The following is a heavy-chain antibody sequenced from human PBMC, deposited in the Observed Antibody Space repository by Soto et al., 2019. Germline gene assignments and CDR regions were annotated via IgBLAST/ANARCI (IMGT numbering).Heavy chain of an antibody. CDR2: ISSSGSTI. V-gene: IGHV3-11*01. Sequence: PGGSLRLSCAASGFTFSDYYMSWIRQAPGKGLEWVSYISSSGSTIYYADSVKGRFTISRDNAKNSLYLQMNSLRAEDTAVYYCAGAHALTGELPFDYWGQGTLVTVSS. J-gene: IGHJ4*02. D-gene: IGHD7-27*01. CDR3: AGAHALTGELPFDY. CDR1: GFTFSDYY.